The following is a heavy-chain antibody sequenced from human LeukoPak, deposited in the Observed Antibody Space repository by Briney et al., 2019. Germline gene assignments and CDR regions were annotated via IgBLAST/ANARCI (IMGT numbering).Heavy chain of an antibody. CDR3: ATPGYCSSTSGYTRANYYYYGMDV. D-gene: IGHD2-2*02. Sequence: ASVKVSCKASGYTFTHYYMHWVRPAPGQGLAWMGIINPSCGSTSYAQKCQGSVTMTRDTSTSSVDMELSSLRSEETAVYYCATPGYCSSTSGYTRANYYYYGMDVWGQGTTVTVSS. J-gene: IGHJ6*02. CDR2: INPSCGST. CDR1: GYTFTHYY. V-gene: IGHV1-46*01.